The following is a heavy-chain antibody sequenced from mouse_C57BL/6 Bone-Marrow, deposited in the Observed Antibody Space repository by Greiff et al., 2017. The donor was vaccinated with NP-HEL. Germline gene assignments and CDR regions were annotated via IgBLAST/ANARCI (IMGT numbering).Heavy chain of an antibody. CDR2: IYPSDSET. J-gene: IGHJ1*03. V-gene: IGHV1-61*01. CDR3: ARVLVYWYFDV. D-gene: IGHD2-2*01. Sequence: VQLQQPGAELVRPGSSVKLSCKASGYTFTSSWMDWVKQRPGQGLEWIGNIYPSDSETHYNQKFKDKATLTVDKSSSSAYMQLSSLTSEDSAVYYCARVLVYWYFDVWGTGTTVTVSS. CDR1: GYTFTSSW.